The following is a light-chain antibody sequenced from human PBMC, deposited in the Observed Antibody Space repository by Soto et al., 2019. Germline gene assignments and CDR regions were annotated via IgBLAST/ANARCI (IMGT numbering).Light chain of an antibody. J-gene: IGLJ3*02. Sequence: QSALTQDATVSGSPGQSITISCTGTSSDVGGYNYVSWYQQHPGKAPKVMIYEVSNRPSGVSNRFSGSKSGNTASLTISGLQAEDEADYYCSSYTRSSTRVFGGGTKLTVL. CDR2: EVS. CDR3: SSYTRSSTRV. V-gene: IGLV2-14*01. CDR1: SSDVGGYNY.